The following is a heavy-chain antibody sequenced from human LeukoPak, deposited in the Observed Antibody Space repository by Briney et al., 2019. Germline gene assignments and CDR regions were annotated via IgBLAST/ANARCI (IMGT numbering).Heavy chain of an antibody. V-gene: IGHV4-34*01. CDR1: GGSFSGYY. CDR2: INHSGST. CDR3: ARGLWFGELGYYYYYMDV. D-gene: IGHD3-10*01. J-gene: IGHJ6*03. Sequence: PETLSLTCAVYGGSFSGYYWSWIRQPPGKGLEWIGEINHSGSTNYSPSLKSRVTISVDTSKNQFSLKLSSVTAADTAVYYCARGLWFGELGYYYYYMDVWGKGTTVTVSS.